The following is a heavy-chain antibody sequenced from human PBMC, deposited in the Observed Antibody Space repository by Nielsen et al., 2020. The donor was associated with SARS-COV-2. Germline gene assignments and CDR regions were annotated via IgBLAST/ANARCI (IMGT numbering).Heavy chain of an antibody. Sequence: WIRQPPGKGLEWVANIKQDGSEKYYVDSVKGRLTISRDNAKNSLYLQMNSLRAEDTAVYYCARGFRESVGWVDYYYGMDVWGQGTTVTVSS. CDR2: IKQDGSEK. J-gene: IGHJ6*02. CDR3: ARGFRESVGWVDYYYGMDV. D-gene: IGHD6-19*01. V-gene: IGHV3-7*03.